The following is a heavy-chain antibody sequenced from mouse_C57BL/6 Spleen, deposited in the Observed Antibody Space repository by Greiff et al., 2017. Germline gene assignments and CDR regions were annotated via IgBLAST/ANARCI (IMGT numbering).Heavy chain of an antibody. CDR3: ARFPHYYGSSPDAMDD. J-gene: IGHJ4*01. V-gene: IGHV1-55*01. D-gene: IGHD1-1*01. CDR2: IYPGSGST. Sequence: QVQLQQPGAELVKPGASVKMSCKASGYTFTSYWITWVKQRPGQGLEWIGDIYPGSGSTNYNEKFKSKATLTVDTSSSTAYMQLSSLTSEDSAVYYCARFPHYYGSSPDAMDDWGQGTSVTVSS. CDR1: GYTFTSYW.